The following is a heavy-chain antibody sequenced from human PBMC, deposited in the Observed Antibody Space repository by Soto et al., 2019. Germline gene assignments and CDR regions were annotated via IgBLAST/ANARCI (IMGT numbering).Heavy chain of an antibody. CDR3: ARSVSSAGSYYYDSSGYYYFDY. CDR2: IYPGDSDT. V-gene: IGHV5-51*01. Sequence: GESLKISCKGSGYSFTSYWIGWVRQMPGKGLEWMGIIYPGDSDTRYSPSFQGQVTISADKSISTAYLQWSSLKASDTAMYYCARSVSSAGSYYYDSSGYYYFDYLGQGTLVTVSS. J-gene: IGHJ4*02. CDR1: GYSFTSYW. D-gene: IGHD3-22*01.